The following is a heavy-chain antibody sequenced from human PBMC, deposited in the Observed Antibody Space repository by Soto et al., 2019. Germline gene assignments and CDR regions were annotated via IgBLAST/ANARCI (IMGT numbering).Heavy chain of an antibody. D-gene: IGHD3-10*02. CDR3: ARVTTMSDAREQYLHQ. J-gene: IGHJ1*01. V-gene: IGHV1-69*13. Sequence: SVKVSCKASGGTFSSYGFTWVRQAPGQGLEWMGVIIPLFGTANYAQKFQGRVTITADESTGTDYMELRSLRSDDTAVYYCARVTTMSDAREQYLHQWGQGTQVTVSS. CDR2: IIPLFGTA. CDR1: GGTFSSYG.